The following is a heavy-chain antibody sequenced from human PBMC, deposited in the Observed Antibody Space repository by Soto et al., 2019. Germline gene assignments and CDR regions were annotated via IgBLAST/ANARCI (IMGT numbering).Heavy chain of an antibody. CDR2: INEDGKRK. D-gene: IGHD3-3*01. Sequence: EEQLVESGGGLVQAGGSLRLSCVVSGLSFSTYWMNWARQAPGKGLEWLANINEDGKRKNYVDSVRGRFTISRDNANNLLYLQMSGLRVDDTAVYFCASGLRVPGTGYWGQGTLVTVSS. J-gene: IGHJ4*02. CDR1: GLSFSTYW. CDR3: ASGLRVPGTGY. V-gene: IGHV3-7*01.